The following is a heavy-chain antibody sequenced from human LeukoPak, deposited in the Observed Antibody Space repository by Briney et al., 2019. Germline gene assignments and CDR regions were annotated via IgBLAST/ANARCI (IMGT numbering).Heavy chain of an antibody. Sequence: GASVKVSCNASGYTFSSYDINWVRQAPGQGLEWMGGIIPIFGTANYAQKFQGRVTITADKSTSTAYMELSSLRSEDTAVYYCARGELSEMATTPLDAFDIWGQGTMVTVSS. V-gene: IGHV1-69*06. CDR1: GYTFSSYD. D-gene: IGHD5-24*01. CDR2: IIPIFGTA. J-gene: IGHJ3*02. CDR3: ARGELSEMATTPLDAFDI.